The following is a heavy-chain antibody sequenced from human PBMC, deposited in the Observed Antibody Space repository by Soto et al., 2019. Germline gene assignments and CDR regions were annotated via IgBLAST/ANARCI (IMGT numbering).Heavy chain of an antibody. CDR1: GFTFSDYY. CDR2: ISSSGSTI. D-gene: IGHD3-16*01. Sequence: GGSLRLSCAASGFTFSDYYMSWIRQAPGKGLEWVSYISSSGSTIYYADSVKGRFTISRDNAKNSLYLQMNSLRAEDTAVYYCARAPRHYDYIWGGSGNDYWGQGTLVTVSS. CDR3: ARAPRHYDYIWGGSGNDY. J-gene: IGHJ4*02. V-gene: IGHV3-11*01.